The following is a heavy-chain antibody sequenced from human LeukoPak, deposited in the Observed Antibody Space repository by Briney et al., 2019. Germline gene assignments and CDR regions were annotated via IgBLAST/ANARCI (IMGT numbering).Heavy chain of an antibody. Sequence: PSETLSLTCTVSGVSISSYYWSWIRQPPGKGLEWIGYIYYSGSTNYNPSLKSRVTISVDTSKNQFSLRLSSVTAADTAVYYCAREYSSSSLSFDYWGQGTLVTVSS. V-gene: IGHV4-59*01. CDR3: AREYSSSSLSFDY. CDR2: IYYSGST. J-gene: IGHJ4*02. D-gene: IGHD6-13*01. CDR1: GVSISSYY.